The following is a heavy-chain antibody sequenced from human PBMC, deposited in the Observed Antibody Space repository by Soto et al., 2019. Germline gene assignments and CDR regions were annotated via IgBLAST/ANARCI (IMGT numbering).Heavy chain of an antibody. CDR1: GFTFSNYA. J-gene: IGHJ4*02. D-gene: IGHD1-26*01. CDR3: AKVPVGATCRFDY. CDR2: ISGSGGST. Sequence: EVQLLESGGGLVQPGGSLRLSCAGSGFTFSNYAMSWVRQAPGKGLAWVSAISGSGGSTYYADSVKGRFTISRDNSKNTLYLQMNSLRAEDTALYYCAKVPVGATCRFDYWGQGTLVTVSS. V-gene: IGHV3-23*01.